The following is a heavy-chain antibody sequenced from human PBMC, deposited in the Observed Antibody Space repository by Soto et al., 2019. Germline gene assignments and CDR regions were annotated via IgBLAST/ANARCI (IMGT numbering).Heavy chain of an antibody. J-gene: IGHJ4*02. V-gene: IGHV4-39*01. CDR2: IYYSGST. Sequence: SETLSLTCTVSGGSISSSNYYWGWIRQPPGKGLEWIGSIYYSGSTYYNPSLKSRVTISVDTSKSQFSLRLSSVTAADTAVYYCARTNRGYCSSTSCLFDYWGQGTLVTVSS. D-gene: IGHD2-2*01. CDR3: ARTNRGYCSSTSCLFDY. CDR1: GGSISSSNYY.